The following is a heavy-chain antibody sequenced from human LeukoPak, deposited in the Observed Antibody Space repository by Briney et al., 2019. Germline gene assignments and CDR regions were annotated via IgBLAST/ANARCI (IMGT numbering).Heavy chain of an antibody. J-gene: IGHJ4*02. V-gene: IGHV4-4*07. Sequence: SETLSLTCTVSGGSISSYYWSWIRQPAGKGLEWIGRIYSTGSTNYNPSLKSRVTISVDTSKYEFSLRLRSVTAADTDVYYCASQIASAGTAGFDFWGQGALVTVSS. D-gene: IGHD6-13*01. CDR1: GGSISSYY. CDR3: ASQIASAGTAGFDF. CDR2: IYSTGST.